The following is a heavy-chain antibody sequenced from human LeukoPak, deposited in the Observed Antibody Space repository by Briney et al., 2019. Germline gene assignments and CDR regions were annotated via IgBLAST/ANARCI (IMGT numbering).Heavy chain of an antibody. V-gene: IGHV3-15*01. Sequence: MSGRSLRLSCAASGFTFSSYGMHWVRQAPGKGLEWVGHIKSKTDGGTTDCAAAVKGRFSISRDDSKNALYLQMNSLKTEDTALYYCTTWDGVAWGQGTMVTVS. J-gene: IGHJ3*01. D-gene: IGHD1-26*01. CDR1: GFTFSSYG. CDR2: IKSKTDGGTT. CDR3: TTWDGVA.